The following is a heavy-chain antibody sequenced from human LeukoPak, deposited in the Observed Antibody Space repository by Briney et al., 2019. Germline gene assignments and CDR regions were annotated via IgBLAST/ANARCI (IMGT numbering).Heavy chain of an antibody. CDR3: ARDRQYSYGYNWFDP. V-gene: IGHV3-30-3*01. CDR1: GFTFSSYA. J-gene: IGHJ5*02. CDR2: ISYDGSNK. Sequence: GGSLRLSCAASGFTFSSYAMHWVRQAPGKGLEWVAVISYDGSNKYYADSAKGRFTISRGNSKNTLYLQVNSLRAEDTAVYYCARDRQYSYGYNWFDPWGQGTLVTVSS. D-gene: IGHD5-18*01.